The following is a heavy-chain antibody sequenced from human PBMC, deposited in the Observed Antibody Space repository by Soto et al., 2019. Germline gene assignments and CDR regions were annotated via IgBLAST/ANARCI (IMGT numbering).Heavy chain of an antibody. CDR3: TSSVAVAXRGVTYYYYYGMDV. D-gene: IGHD6-19*01. CDR1: GFTFSGSA. J-gene: IGHJ6*02. V-gene: IGHV3-73*01. CDR2: IRSKANSYAT. Sequence: LRLSCAASGFTFSGSAMHWVRQASGKGLEWVGRIRSKANSYATAYAASVKGRFTISRDDSKNTAYLQMNSLKTEDTAVYYCTSSVAVAXRGVTYYYYYGMDVWGQGTTVTVSS.